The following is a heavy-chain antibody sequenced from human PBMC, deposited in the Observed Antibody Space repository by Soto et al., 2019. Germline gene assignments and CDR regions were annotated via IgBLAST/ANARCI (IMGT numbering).Heavy chain of an antibody. CDR3: ARGPSGDKVDS. Sequence: QVQLQEPGPRLVEPSQTLSLTCTVSGGSISSGDYYWSWIRQPPGTGLEWIGHIYNSGSTYSNPSRKSRVTISVDTSKNQFSLKLSSVTAADTAVYYCARGPSGDKVDSWGQGTLVTVSS. J-gene: IGHJ4*02. D-gene: IGHD1-26*01. V-gene: IGHV4-30-4*01. CDR2: IYNSGST. CDR1: GGSISSGDYY.